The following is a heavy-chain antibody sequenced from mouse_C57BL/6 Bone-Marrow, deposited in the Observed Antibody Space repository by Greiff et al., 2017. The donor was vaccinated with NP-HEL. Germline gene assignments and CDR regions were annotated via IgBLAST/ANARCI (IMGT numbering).Heavy chain of an antibody. V-gene: IGHV1-19*01. CDR3: AREGGYPPYYFDY. CDR1: GYTFTDYY. J-gene: IGHJ2*01. D-gene: IGHD3-1*01. Sequence: VQLQQSGPVLVKPGASVKMSCKASGYTFTDYYMNWVKQSHGKSLEWIGVINPYNGGTSYNQKFKGKATLTVDKSSSTAYMELNSLTSEDSAVYYCAREGGYPPYYFDYWRQGTTLTVSS. CDR2: INPYNGGT.